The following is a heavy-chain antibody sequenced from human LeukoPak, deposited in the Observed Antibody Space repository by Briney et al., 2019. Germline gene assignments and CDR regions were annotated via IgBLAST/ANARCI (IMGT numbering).Heavy chain of an antibody. Sequence: TGGSLRLPCAASGFTFSRNAMSWVRQAPGKGLEWVAFIRYDGSNKYYADSVKGRFTISRDNSKNTLYLQMNSLRAEDTAVYYCAKDRTDYFDYWGQGTLVTVSS. J-gene: IGHJ4*02. D-gene: IGHD3/OR15-3a*01. CDR3: AKDRTDYFDY. V-gene: IGHV3-30*02. CDR1: GFTFSRNA. CDR2: IRYDGSNK.